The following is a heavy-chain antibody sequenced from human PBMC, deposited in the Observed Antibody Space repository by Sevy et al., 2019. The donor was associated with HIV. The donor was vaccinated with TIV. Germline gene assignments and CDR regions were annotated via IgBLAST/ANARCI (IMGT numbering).Heavy chain of an antibody. D-gene: IGHD3-10*02. CDR1: GASITSSGYY. Sequence: SETLSLTCTVSGASITSSGYYWGWIRQPPGKGLEWIASIRYSGSTFYNPSLRSRVTISADTSKNQFSLDLSSVTAADTAIYYCAGPMLTYSKGWHYLDYWGQGTVVTVSS. CDR3: AGPMLTYSKGWHYLDY. V-gene: IGHV4-39*01. CDR2: IRYSGST. J-gene: IGHJ4*02.